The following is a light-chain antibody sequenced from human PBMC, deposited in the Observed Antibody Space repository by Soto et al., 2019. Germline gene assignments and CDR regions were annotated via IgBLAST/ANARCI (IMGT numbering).Light chain of an antibody. CDR1: ESTSGY. V-gene: IGKV3-11*01. J-gene: IGKJ3*01. CDR3: QQRSNI. CDR2: DAS. Sequence: EIVFTQSPATLSLSPGDTATLSCRASESTSGYLAWYQQKPGQAPRLLIYDASNRATGIPARFSGSGSGTDFTLTISSLEPEDFAVYYCQQRSNIFGPGTKVDIK.